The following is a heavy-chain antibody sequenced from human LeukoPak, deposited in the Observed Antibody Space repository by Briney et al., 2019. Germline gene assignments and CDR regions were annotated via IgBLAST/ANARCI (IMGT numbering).Heavy chain of an antibody. Sequence: SQTLSLTCTVSGGSISSYYWSWIRQPAGKGLEWIGRIYTSGSTNYNPSLKSRVTMSVDTSKNQFSLKLSSVTAADTAVYYCARVPQYCTGGSCYPTYSFDYWGQGTLVTVSS. CDR2: IYTSGST. CDR1: GGSISSYY. J-gene: IGHJ4*02. D-gene: IGHD2-15*01. CDR3: ARVPQYCTGGSCYPTYSFDY. V-gene: IGHV4-4*07.